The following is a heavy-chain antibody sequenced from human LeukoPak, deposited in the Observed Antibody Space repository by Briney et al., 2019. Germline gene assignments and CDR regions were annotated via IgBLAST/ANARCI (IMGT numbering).Heavy chain of an antibody. D-gene: IGHD6-13*01. CDR2: ISYDGSNK. J-gene: IGHJ4*02. CDR3: AKVYSSSWDYFDY. CDR1: GFTFSSYA. V-gene: IGHV3-30*04. Sequence: GGSLRLSCAASGFTFSSYAMHWVRQAPGKGLEWVAVISYDGSNKYYADSVKGRFTISRDNSKNTLYLQMNSLGAEDTAVYYCAKVYSSSWDYFDYWGQGTLVTVSS.